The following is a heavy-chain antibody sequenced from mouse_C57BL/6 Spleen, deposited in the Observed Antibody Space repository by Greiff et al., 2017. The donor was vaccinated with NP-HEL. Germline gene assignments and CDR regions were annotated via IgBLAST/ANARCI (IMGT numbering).Heavy chain of an antibody. CDR2: IYPGDGDT. Sequence: QVQLQQSGAELVKPGASVKISCKASGYAFSSYWMNWVKQRPGKGLEWIGQIYPGDGDTNYNGKFKGKATLTADKSPSTAYMQLSSLTSEDSAVYFCARGHYYYGIDYWGQGTTLTVSS. V-gene: IGHV1-80*01. CDR1: GYAFSSYW. J-gene: IGHJ2*01. CDR3: ARGHYYYGIDY. D-gene: IGHD1-1*01.